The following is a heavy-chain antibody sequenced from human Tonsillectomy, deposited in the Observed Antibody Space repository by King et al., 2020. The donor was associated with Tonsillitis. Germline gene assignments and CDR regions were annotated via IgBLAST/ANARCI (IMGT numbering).Heavy chain of an antibody. D-gene: IGHD6-19*01. CDR3: AKDGHSSGWYYFDY. CDR2: ISNRGGNT. J-gene: IGHJ4*02. CDR1: GFTFSSYA. Sequence: VQLVESGGGLVQPGGSLRLSCAASGFTFSSYAMSWVRQAPGKGLEWVSGISNRGGNTYYADSVKGGFTISRDNPKTTLYLQMNSLRAGDTAAYYCAKDGHSSGWYYFDYWGQGTLVTVSS. V-gene: IGHV3-23*04.